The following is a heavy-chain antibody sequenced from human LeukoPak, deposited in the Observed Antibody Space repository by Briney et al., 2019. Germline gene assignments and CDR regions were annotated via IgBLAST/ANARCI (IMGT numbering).Heavy chain of an antibody. CDR2: IYSGGST. CDR1: GFTVSSNY. J-gene: IGHJ6*02. D-gene: IGHD1-26*01. Sequence: GGSLRLSCAASGFTVSSNYMSWVRQAPGKGLEWVSVIYSGGSTYYADSVKGRFTISRDNSKNSLYLQMNSLRAEDTAVYYCAREGANYYYYGMDVWGQGTTVTVSS. CDR3: AREGANYYYYGMDV. V-gene: IGHV3-66*01.